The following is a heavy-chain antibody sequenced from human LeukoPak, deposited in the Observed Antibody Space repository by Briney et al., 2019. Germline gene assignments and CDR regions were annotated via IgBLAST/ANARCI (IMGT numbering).Heavy chain of an antibody. CDR2: IYYSGST. CDR3: ARIIGSSEDPYLDY. V-gene: IGHV4-59*01. D-gene: IGHD6-6*01. Sequence: SETLSLTCTVSGGSISSYYWSWIRQPPGKGLEWIGYIYYSGSTNYNPSLKSRVTISVDTSKNQFSLKLSSVTAADTAVYYCARIIGSSEDPYLDYWGQGTLVTVSS. CDR1: GGSISSYY. J-gene: IGHJ4*02.